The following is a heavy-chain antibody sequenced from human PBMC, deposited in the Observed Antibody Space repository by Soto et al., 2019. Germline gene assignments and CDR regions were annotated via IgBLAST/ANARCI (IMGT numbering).Heavy chain of an antibody. CDR3: VRHDDRDATGFDI. J-gene: IGHJ3*02. CDR2: IPDDGTYK. D-gene: IGHD3-10*02. V-gene: IGHV3-33*05. CDR1: GFTFSRYG. Sequence: QEQLVESGGGVVQPGRSLRLSCAASGFTFSRYGMHWVRHAPGKGLEWVAVIPDDGTYKYYTDSVKDRFTISRHYSKVTLYLKINYWRADATAVYYGVRHDDRDATGFDIWGQGTLVTVSS.